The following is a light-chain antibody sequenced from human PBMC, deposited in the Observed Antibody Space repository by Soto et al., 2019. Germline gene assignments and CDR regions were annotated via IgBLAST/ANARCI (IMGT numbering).Light chain of an antibody. J-gene: IGKJ1*01. CDR2: LGS. CDR3: MQPLQSWT. Sequence: DIVMTQSPLSLPVTPGEPASISCRSSQSLLHSNGYNYLDWYLQKPGQSPQLLIYLGSNRASGVPDRFSGSGSGTDFTLKISRVEAEDVGVYYCMQPLQSWTFGQGTRVAI. CDR1: QSLLHSNGYNY. V-gene: IGKV2-28*01.